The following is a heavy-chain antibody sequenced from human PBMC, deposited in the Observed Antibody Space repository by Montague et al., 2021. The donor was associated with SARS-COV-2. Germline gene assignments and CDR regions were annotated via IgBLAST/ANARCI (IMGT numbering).Heavy chain of an antibody. CDR3: AKNGGAHGLDV. J-gene: IGHJ6*02. Sequence: SRRLSCAASGFIFSNIWMSWVRQAPGKGLEWVANIKPDESEKSYVDSVKGRFSISRDNAKNSLYLQMDNLRAEDTAIYYCAKNGGAHGLDVWGQGTSVSVSS. V-gene: IGHV3-7*01. CDR2: IKPDESEK. CDR1: GFIFSNIW. D-gene: IGHD4-23*01.